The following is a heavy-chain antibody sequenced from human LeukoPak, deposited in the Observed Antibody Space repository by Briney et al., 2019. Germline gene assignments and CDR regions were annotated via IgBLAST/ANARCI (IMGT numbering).Heavy chain of an antibody. J-gene: IGHJ4*02. D-gene: IGHD3-3*01. CDR3: ARDGHYDFWSGYSDY. Sequence: ASVTVSCKASGYTFTGYYMHWVRQAPGQGLEWMGWINPNSGGTNYAQKFQGRVTMTRDTSISTAYMELSRLRSDDTAVYYCARDGHYDFWSGYSDYWGQGTLVTVSS. CDR1: GYTFTGYY. CDR2: INPNSGGT. V-gene: IGHV1-2*02.